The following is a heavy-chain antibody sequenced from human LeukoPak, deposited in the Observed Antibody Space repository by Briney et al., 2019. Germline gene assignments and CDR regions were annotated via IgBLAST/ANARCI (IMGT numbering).Heavy chain of an antibody. V-gene: IGHV1-69*13. CDR3: GVATVRLPNYYGMDV. Sequence: SVKVSCKASGGTFSSYAISWVRQAPGQGLEWMGGIIPIFGTANYAQKFQGRVTITADESTSTAYMELSSLRSEDTAVYYCGVATVRLPNYYGMDVWGQGTTVTVSS. D-gene: IGHD5-12*01. J-gene: IGHJ6*02. CDR1: GGTFSSYA. CDR2: IIPIFGTA.